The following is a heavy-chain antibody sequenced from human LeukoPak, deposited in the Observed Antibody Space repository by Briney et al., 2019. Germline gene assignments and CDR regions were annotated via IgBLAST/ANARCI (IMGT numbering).Heavy chain of an antibody. Sequence: GGSLRLSCAASGFTFRTYWMHWVRQAPGKGLEWVAVIWYDGSNKYYADSVKGRFTISRDNSKNTLYLQMNSLRAEDTAVYYCARDEEDGYFDYWGQGTLVTVSS. CDR1: GFTFRTYW. J-gene: IGHJ4*02. CDR3: ARDEEDGYFDY. D-gene: IGHD5-24*01. CDR2: IWYDGSNK. V-gene: IGHV3-33*08.